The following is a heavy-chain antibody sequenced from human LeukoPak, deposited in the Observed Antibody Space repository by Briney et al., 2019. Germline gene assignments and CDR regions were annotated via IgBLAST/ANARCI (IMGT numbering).Heavy chain of an antibody. J-gene: IGHJ4*02. CDR1: GFTVSSNY. CDR2: IYSGGST. D-gene: IGHD3-16*02. CDR3: ARVRVDVWGSYRQHFDY. Sequence: GGSLRLSCAASGFTVSSNYVSWVRQAPGKGLELVSVIYSGGSTYYADSVKGRFTISRDNSKNTPYLQMNSLRAEDTAVYYCARVRVDVWGSYRQHFDYWGQGTLVTVSS. V-gene: IGHV3-53*01.